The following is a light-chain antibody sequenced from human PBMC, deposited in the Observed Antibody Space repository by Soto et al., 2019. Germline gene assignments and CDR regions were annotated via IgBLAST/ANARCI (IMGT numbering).Light chain of an antibody. Sequence: EIVLTQSPATLSVSPGERATLSCGASQSVSSNLAWYQQKPGQAPRLLIYGASTRATSIPARFSGSGSGTEFTLTISSLQSEDFAVYFCQQYHNWPPYTFGQGTKLEIK. CDR3: QQYHNWPPYT. V-gene: IGKV3-15*01. CDR2: GAS. J-gene: IGKJ2*01. CDR1: QSVSSN.